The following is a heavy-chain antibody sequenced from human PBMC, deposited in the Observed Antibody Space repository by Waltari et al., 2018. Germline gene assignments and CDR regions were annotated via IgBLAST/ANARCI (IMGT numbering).Heavy chain of an antibody. Sequence: EVQLVESGGALAQPGGSLTLSCEGSGFTFSMYSMNWVRHAPGRGLEFVAHAGMGRSDIRYADSLAGRFFISRDNANSAVYLQMNSLRDEDTAVYYCARDAREESSGYNYFFDHWGQGTVVTVSS. CDR1: GFTFSMYS. V-gene: IGHV3-48*02. CDR3: ARDAREESSGYNYFFDH. CDR2: AGMGRSDI. J-gene: IGHJ5*02. D-gene: IGHD3-22*01.